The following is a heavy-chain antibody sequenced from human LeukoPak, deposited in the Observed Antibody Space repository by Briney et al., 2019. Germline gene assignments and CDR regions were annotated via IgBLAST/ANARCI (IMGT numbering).Heavy chain of an antibody. CDR3: AKYGVFGDTPRGHFDY. CDR1: RFTLSGYA. V-gene: IGHV3-23*01. J-gene: IGHJ4*02. D-gene: IGHD3-10*02. Sequence: PGGSLRLSCAASRFTLSGYAMTWVRQAPGKGLEWVSPISGSGGSTYYAGSVKGRFTIARGNSKNTLYLQMDSLRDEDTAVYECAKYGVFGDTPRGHFDYWGQGTLVTVSS. CDR2: ISGSGGST.